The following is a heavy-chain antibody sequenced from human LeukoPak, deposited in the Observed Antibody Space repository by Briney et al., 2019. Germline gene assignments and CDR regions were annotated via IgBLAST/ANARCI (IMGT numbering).Heavy chain of an antibody. V-gene: IGHV3-23*01. Sequence: PGGSLRLSCAASGFTFSSYAMSWVRQAPGKGLEWVSAISGSGSSTYYADSVKGRFTVSRDNSKNTLYLQMNSLRAEDTAVYYCAKGGTDAFDIWGQGTMVTVSS. CDR3: AKGGTDAFDI. J-gene: IGHJ3*02. CDR2: ISGSGSST. CDR1: GFTFSSYA.